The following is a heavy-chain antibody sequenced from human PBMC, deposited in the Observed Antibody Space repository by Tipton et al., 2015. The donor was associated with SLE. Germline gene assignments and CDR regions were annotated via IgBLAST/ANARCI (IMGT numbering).Heavy chain of an antibody. Sequence: SLRLSCVASGFTFNDYAMHWVRQAPGRGLEWVSDINWNSDNRGYADSVKGRFTISRDNAKNSLYLQINSLRPEDTALYYCAKDIGNSGYLFDYWGQGALVTVSS. D-gene: IGHD5-12*01. V-gene: IGHV3-9*01. J-gene: IGHJ4*02. CDR1: GFTFNDYA. CDR2: INWNSDNR. CDR3: AKDIGNSGYLFDY.